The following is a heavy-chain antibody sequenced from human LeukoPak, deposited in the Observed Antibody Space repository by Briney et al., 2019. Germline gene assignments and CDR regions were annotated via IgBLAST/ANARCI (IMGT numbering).Heavy chain of an antibody. CDR1: EFIFSNYW. CDR2: IKQDGVER. D-gene: IGHD1-26*01. CDR3: ASGNAVDY. V-gene: IGHV3-7*01. J-gene: IGHJ4*02. Sequence: GGSLRLSCAVSEFIFSNYWVTWVRQAPGKGLEWVANIKQDGVERYYADSVKGRFTISRDTAKNSLYLQMNSLRVEDTALYYCASGNAVDYWGRGTLVTVSS.